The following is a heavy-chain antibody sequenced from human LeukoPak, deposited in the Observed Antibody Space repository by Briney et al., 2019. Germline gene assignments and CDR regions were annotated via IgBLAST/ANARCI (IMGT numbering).Heavy chain of an antibody. Sequence: GGSLRLSCAASGFTFSSYWMSWVRQAPGKGLEWVANIKQDGSEKYYVDSVKGRFTISRDNAKNSLYLQMNSLRAEDTAVYYCATDQYYDGTGYYYSTYYFDYWGQGTLVTVSS. V-gene: IGHV3-7*01. CDR3: ATDQYYDGTGYYYSTYYFDY. D-gene: IGHD3-22*01. CDR1: GFTFSSYW. J-gene: IGHJ4*02. CDR2: IKQDGSEK.